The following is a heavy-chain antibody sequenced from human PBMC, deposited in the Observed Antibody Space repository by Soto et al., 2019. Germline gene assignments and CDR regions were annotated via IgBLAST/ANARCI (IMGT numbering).Heavy chain of an antibody. CDR2: INPDGSYT. Sequence: GESLKISCAASGFTFSSYWVHWVRQVPGKGLVWVSRINPDGSYTSYANSVKGRFTTSRDNAKNTLFLQMNSLTDEDTAMYYCAKGLSVIQEWIIDGHWGQGTQVTVSS. CDR1: GFTFSSYW. CDR3: AKGLSVIQEWIIDGH. V-gene: IGHV3-74*03. D-gene: IGHD5-18*01. J-gene: IGHJ4*02.